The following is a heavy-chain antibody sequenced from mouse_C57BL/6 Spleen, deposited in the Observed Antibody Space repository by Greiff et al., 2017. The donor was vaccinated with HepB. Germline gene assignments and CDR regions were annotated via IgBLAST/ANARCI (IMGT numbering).Heavy chain of an antibody. Sequence: VQLQQSGAELARPGASVKLSCKASGYTFTSYGISWVKQRTGQGLEWIGEIYPRTGNTYYNEKFKGKATLTAAKSSSTAYMELRSLTSEDSAVYFCAREGVVGNDAWIAYWGQGTLVTVSA. CDR2: IYPRTGNT. J-gene: IGHJ3*01. D-gene: IGHD2-2*01. CDR1: GYTFTSYG. CDR3: AREGVVGNDAWIAY. V-gene: IGHV1-81*01.